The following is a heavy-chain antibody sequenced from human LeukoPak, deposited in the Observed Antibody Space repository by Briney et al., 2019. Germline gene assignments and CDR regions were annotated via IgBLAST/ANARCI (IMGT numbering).Heavy chain of an antibody. CDR1: GGSISSSSYY. D-gene: IGHD3-3*01. J-gene: IGHJ4*02. V-gene: IGHV4-39*01. CDR3: ARLSSDFWSGYYLYHFDY. CDR2: IYYSGST. Sequence: PSETLSLTCTVSGGSISSSSYYWGWIRQPPGKGLEWIGSIYYSGSTYYNPSLKSRVTISVDTSKNQFSLKLSSVTAADTAVYYCARLSSDFWSGYYLYHFDYWGQGTLVTVSS.